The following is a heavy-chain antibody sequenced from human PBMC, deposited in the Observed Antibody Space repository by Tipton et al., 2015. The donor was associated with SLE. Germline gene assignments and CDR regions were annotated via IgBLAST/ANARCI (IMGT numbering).Heavy chain of an antibody. CDR3: ARDGRGYCSSTNCPYYFDN. CDR2: IWHDGSNE. Sequence: RSLRLSCAASGFSFNYFAMHWVRQAPGKGLEWVALIWHDGSNEYYSDSVKGRFTISRDNSKNTLYLQMNSLRAEDTAVYFCARDGRGYCSSTNCPYYFDNWGQGTLVTVSS. D-gene: IGHD2-2*01. V-gene: IGHV3-33*01. CDR1: GFSFNYFA. J-gene: IGHJ4*02.